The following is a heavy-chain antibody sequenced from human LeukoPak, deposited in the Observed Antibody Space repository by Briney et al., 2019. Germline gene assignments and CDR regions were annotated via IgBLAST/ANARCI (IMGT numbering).Heavy chain of an antibody. Sequence: SETLSLTCTVSGYSISSGYYWGWIRQPPGKGLEWIGSIYHSGSTYYNPSLKSRVTISVGTSKNQFSLKLSSVTAADTAVYYCARGGPNGDYYYYYMDVWGKGTTVTVSS. V-gene: IGHV4-38-2*02. CDR3: ARGGPNGDYYYYYMDV. CDR2: IYHSGST. CDR1: GYSISSGYY. D-gene: IGHD2-8*01. J-gene: IGHJ6*03.